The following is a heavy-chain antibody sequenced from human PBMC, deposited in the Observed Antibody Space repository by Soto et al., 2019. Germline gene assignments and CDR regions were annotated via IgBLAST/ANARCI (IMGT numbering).Heavy chain of an antibody. Sequence: QVQLVQSGAEVKKPGASVKVSCKASGYTFTSYDIKWVRQATGQGLEWMRWMNPNSGNTVYAQKFQGRVTMTRNTSISTAYMELCSLRSEDTGVHYCARERSYGHDYWGQGTLVTVSS. CDR2: MNPNSGNT. CDR3: ARERSYGHDY. CDR1: GYTFTSYD. J-gene: IGHJ4*02. V-gene: IGHV1-8*01. D-gene: IGHD5-18*01.